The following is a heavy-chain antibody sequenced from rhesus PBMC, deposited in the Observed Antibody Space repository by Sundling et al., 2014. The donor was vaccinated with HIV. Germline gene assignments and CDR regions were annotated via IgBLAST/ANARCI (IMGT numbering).Heavy chain of an antibody. CDR1: GFTFSTYD. D-gene: IGHD2-33*01. CDR2: IDSGGGNT. J-gene: IGHJ4*01. V-gene: IGHV3S42*01. Sequence: EVQLVETGGGLVQPGGSLKLSCAASGFTFSTYDMSWVRQTPGKGLEWVSVIDSGGGNTYHADSVKGRFTISRDNSKNTLSLQMNSLRAEDTAVYYCAKRATYSDSPYYYFDYWGQGVLVTVSS. CDR3: AKRATYSDSPYYYFDY.